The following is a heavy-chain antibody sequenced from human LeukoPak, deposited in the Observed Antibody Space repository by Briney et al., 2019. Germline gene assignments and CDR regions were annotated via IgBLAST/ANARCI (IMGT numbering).Heavy chain of an antibody. Sequence: PGGSLRLSCAASEFTFSSYWMHWVRQAPGKGLVWVSRINSDGSSTSYADSVKGRFTISRDNAKNTLYLQMNSLRAEDTAVYYCARDQRTPPVLYDYWGQGTLVTVSS. CDR2: INSDGSST. V-gene: IGHV3-74*01. J-gene: IGHJ4*02. D-gene: IGHD3-10*01. CDR3: ARDQRTPPVLYDY. CDR1: EFTFSSYW.